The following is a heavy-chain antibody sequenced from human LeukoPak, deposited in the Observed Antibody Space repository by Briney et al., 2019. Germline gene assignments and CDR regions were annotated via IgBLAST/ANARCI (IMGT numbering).Heavy chain of an antibody. J-gene: IGHJ4*02. CDR3: ARTYYYDSSGYIHFDY. D-gene: IGHD3-22*01. V-gene: IGHV4-30-4*08. CDR1: GGSISSGDYY. Sequence: PSETLSLTCTVSGGSISSGDYYWSWIRQPPGKGLEWIGYIYYSGSTYHNPSLKSRVTISVDTSKNQFSLKLSSVTAADTAVYYCARTYYYDSSGYIHFDYWGQGTLVTVSS. CDR2: IYYSGST.